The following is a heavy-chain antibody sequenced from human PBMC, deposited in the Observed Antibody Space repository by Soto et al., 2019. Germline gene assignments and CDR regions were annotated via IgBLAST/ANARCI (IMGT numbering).Heavy chain of an antibody. CDR3: AKDLYGVTTTLGVGMDV. J-gene: IGHJ6*02. D-gene: IGHD4-17*01. Sequence: QVQLVESGGGVVQPGRSLRLSCAASGFTFSSYGMHWVRQAPGKGLEWVAVISYDGSNKYYADSVKGRFTISRDNSKNTLYLQMNSLRAEDTAVYYCAKDLYGVTTTLGVGMDVWGQGTTVTVSS. CDR1: GFTFSSYG. V-gene: IGHV3-30*18. CDR2: ISYDGSNK.